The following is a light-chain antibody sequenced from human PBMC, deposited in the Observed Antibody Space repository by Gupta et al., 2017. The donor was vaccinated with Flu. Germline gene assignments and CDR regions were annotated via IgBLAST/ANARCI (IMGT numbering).Light chain of an antibody. CDR2: WAS. V-gene: IGKV4-1*01. Sequence: SLGERATINCKSSQSLLYSSNNKNYLAWYQQKPGQPPKLLIYWASTRESGVPDRFSGSGSGTDFTLTISSLQAEDVAVYYCQQDDSTPFTFGHGTKVDIK. J-gene: IGKJ3*01. CDR3: QQDDSTPFT. CDR1: QSLLYSSNNKNY.